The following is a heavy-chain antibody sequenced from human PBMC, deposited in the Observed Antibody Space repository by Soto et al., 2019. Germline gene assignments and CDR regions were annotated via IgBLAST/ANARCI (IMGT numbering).Heavy chain of an antibody. V-gene: IGHV1-24*01. J-gene: IGHJ6*02. CDR1: GYILTELS. CDR2: FDLEDGET. Sequence: ASVKVSCKVSGYILTELSMHWVRQAPGKGLEWMGGFDLEDGETIYAQKFQGRATMTEDTSTDTAYMELSSLRSEDTAVYYCATGLRKSEFWSGAPGYYYYYGMDVWGQGTTVTVSS. CDR3: ATGLRKSEFWSGAPGYYYYYGMDV. D-gene: IGHD3-3*01.